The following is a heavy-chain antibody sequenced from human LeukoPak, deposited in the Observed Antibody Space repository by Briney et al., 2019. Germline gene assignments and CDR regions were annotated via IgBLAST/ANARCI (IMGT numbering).Heavy chain of an antibody. J-gene: IGHJ6*03. D-gene: IGHD2-2*01. CDR1: GYTFTSYY. Sequence: GASVKVSCKASGYTFTSYYMHWARQAPGQRPDWIGIINPTGGSTSHAQKLQGRVTMTRDMSTSTVYMELSSLRSEDTAVYYCARDPWCSSTSCYGKGYYMDVWGKGTTVTVSS. V-gene: IGHV1-46*04. CDR2: INPTGGST. CDR3: ARDPWCSSTSCYGKGYYMDV.